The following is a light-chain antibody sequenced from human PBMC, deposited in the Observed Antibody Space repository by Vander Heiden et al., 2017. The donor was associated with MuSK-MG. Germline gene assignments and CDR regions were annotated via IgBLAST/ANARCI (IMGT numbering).Light chain of an antibody. CDR2: SNN. CDR3: AAWDDSLNGLV. J-gene: IGLJ2*01. Sequence: SVLTQPPSASGTPGQRVTFSCSGSSSNIGSNTVNWYQQLPGTAPKLLIYSNNLRPSGVPERFSGSNSGTSAALASSGLQSEDEADYYCAAWDDSLNGLVFGGGTKLTVL. CDR1: SSNIGSNT. V-gene: IGLV1-44*01.